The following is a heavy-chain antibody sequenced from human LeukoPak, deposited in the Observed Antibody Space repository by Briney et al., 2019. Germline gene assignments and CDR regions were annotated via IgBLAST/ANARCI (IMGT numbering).Heavy chain of an antibody. V-gene: IGHV3-74*01. Sequence: GGSLTLTCSASGFTFSSYYFQGVRQPPRKEGVWVIGSHTHGRSTSYADSVKGRLTISRDTAKNTLSLDMSSLRAADTAVYYCARALISNLDYWGQGPLV. CDR1: GFTFSSYY. CDR3: ARALISNLDY. CDR2: SHTHGRST. J-gene: IGHJ4*02. D-gene: IGHD3-16*01.